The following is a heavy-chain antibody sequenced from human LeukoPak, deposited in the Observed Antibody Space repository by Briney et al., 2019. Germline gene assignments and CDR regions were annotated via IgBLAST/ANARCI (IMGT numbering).Heavy chain of an antibody. D-gene: IGHD5-18*01. Sequence: ASVKVSCKAFGYTFTGYYMHWVRQAPGQGLEWMGWINPNSGGTNYAQKFQGRVTMTRDTSISTAYMELSRLRSDDTAVYYCARARAAMVKLNYWGQGTLVTVSS. CDR1: GYTFTGYY. CDR3: ARARAAMVKLNY. CDR2: INPNSGGT. V-gene: IGHV1-2*02. J-gene: IGHJ4*02.